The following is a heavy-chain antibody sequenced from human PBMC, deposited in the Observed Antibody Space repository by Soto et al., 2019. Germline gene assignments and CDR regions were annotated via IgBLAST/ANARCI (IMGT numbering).Heavy chain of an antibody. Sequence: ASVKVCCKTSGYTFTSYYMHWVRQAPGQGLEWMGIINPSGGSTSYAPRFQGRVTMTRDTSTSTVYMELSSLTSEDTAVYYCARDHLDRYYYDSSGYYHHDYSGQVPLGTLSS. CDR3: ARDHLDRYYYDSSGYYHHDY. J-gene: IGHJ4*02. V-gene: IGHV1-46*01. D-gene: IGHD3-22*01. CDR2: INPSGGST. CDR1: GYTFTSYY.